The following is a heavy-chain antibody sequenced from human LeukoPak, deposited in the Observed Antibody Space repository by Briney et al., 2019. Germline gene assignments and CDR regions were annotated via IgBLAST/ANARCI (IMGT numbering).Heavy chain of an antibody. CDR1: RGSISSGGYY. Sequence: SQTLSLTCTVSRGSISSGGYYWSWIRQHPGKGLEWIGYIYYSGSTYYNTSLKSRVTISVDTSKNQFSLKLSSVTAADTAVYYCARKRREGKLWFNRGNFDYWGQGTLVTVSS. V-gene: IGHV4-31*03. J-gene: IGHJ4*02. D-gene: IGHD3-10*01. CDR3: ARKRREGKLWFNRGNFDY. CDR2: IYYSGST.